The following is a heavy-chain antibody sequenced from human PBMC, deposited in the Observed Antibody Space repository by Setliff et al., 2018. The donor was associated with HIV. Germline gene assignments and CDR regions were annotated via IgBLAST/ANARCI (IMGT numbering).Heavy chain of an antibody. Sequence: ASVKVSCKASEYTFTDYFIHWVRQAPGQGLEWMGWISPRIGDTRIAKTFRGRVTMTRDTSLNTASVEVSGLRSDDTAVYFCARQLSNSLDFWGQGTLVTVSS. J-gene: IGHJ4*02. CDR3: ARQLSNSLDF. V-gene: IGHV1-2*02. CDR2: ISPRIGDT. CDR1: EYTFTDYF. D-gene: IGHD7-27*01.